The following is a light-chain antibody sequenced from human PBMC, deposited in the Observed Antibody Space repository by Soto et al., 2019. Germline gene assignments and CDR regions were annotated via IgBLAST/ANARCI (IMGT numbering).Light chain of an antibody. CDR1: QSVSSDS. J-gene: IGKJ1*01. CDR2: DAS. Sequence: EIVLTQSPGTLSLSPGERAILSCRASQSVSSDSLAWYRQKPGQAPRLLVYDASSRATGIPDRFSGSGSGTDFTLTISRLEPEDFAVYYCQQYGSVPRTFGQGTKVEIK. CDR3: QQYGSVPRT. V-gene: IGKV3-20*01.